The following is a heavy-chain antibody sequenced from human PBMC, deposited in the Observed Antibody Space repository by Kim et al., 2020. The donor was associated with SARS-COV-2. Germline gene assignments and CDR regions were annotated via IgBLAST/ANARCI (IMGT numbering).Heavy chain of an antibody. D-gene: IGHD5-18*01. Sequence: ASVKVSCKASGYTFTGYYMHWVRQAPGQGLEWMGRINPNSGGTNYAQKFQGRVTMTRDTSISTAYMELSRLRSDDTAVYYCARGGTGYSYRFDYWGQGTLVTVSS. V-gene: IGHV1-2*06. CDR2: INPNSGGT. CDR1: GYTFTGYY. J-gene: IGHJ4*02. CDR3: ARGGTGYSYRFDY.